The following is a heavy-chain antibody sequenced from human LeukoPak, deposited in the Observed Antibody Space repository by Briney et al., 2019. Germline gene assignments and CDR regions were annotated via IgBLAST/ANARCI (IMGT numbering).Heavy chain of an antibody. CDR2: IIPIFGTA. CDR3: ARDRSTTTGHWFDP. V-gene: IGHV1-69*13. D-gene: IGHD5/OR15-5a*01. J-gene: IGHJ5*02. CDR1: GGTISSYA. Sequence: ASVKVSCKASGGTISSYAISWVRQAPGQGLEWMGGIIPIFGTANYAQKFQGRVTITADESTSTAYMELSSLRSEDTAVYYCARDRSTTTGHWFDPWGQGTLVTVSS.